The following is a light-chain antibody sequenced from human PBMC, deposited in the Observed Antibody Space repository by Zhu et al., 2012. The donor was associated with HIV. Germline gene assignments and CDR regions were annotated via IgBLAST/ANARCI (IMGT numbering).Light chain of an antibody. CDR1: QSVSGTY. CDR2: DAS. V-gene: IGKV3D-20*01. Sequence: IVLTQSPATLSLSPGERATLSCGASQSVSGTYLAWYQQKPGLAPRLLIYDASKRAAGIPDRFSGSGSGTDFTLTISRLEPEDFAVYYCQHFGSSPYTFGQGTKLGI. J-gene: IGKJ2*01. CDR3: QHFGSSPYT.